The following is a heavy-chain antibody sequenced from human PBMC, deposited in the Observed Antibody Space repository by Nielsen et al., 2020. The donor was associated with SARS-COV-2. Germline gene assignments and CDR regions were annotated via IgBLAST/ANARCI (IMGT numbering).Heavy chain of an antibody. J-gene: IGHJ2*01. CDR1: GYSFTSYW. CDR2: IDPSDSYT. D-gene: IGHD2-8*02. Sequence: GGSLRLSCKGSGYSFTSYWISWVRQMPGKGLEWMGRIDPSDSYTNYSPSFQGHVTISADKSISTAYLQWSSLKASDTAMYYCARQSGGVNWYFDLWGRGTLVTVSS. V-gene: IGHV5-10-1*01. CDR3: ARQSGGVNWYFDL.